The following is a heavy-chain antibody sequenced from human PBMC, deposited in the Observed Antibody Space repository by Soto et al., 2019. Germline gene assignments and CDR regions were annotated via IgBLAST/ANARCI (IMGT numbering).Heavy chain of an antibody. J-gene: IGHJ6*02. CDR3: ARLRYTGYGLDV. Sequence: LGESLKISCKASRYSFANYWIGWVRQMPGKGLEWMGITYPGDSDTIYSPSFQGQVTISADKSISTAYLQWSSLKASDTAMYYCARLRYTGYGLDVWGQGTTVTVSS. V-gene: IGHV5-51*01. CDR1: RYSFANYW. CDR2: TYPGDSDT. D-gene: IGHD3-16*02.